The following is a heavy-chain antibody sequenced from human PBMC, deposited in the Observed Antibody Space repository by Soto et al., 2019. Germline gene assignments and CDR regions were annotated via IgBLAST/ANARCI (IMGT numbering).Heavy chain of an antibody. V-gene: IGHV1-69*13. CDR3: AKTTVTLNWFDP. CDR2: IIPIFGTA. D-gene: IGHD4-17*01. Sequence: ASVKVSCKASGGTFSSYAISWVRQAPGQGLEWMGGIIPIFGTANYAQKFQGRVTITADESTSTAYMELSSLRSEDTAVYYCAKTTVTLNWFDPWGQGTLVTVSS. CDR1: GGTFSSYA. J-gene: IGHJ5*02.